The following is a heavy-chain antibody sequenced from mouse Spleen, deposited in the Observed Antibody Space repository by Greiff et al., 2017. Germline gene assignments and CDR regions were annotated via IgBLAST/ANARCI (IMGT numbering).Heavy chain of an antibody. J-gene: IGHJ3*01. CDR1: GFTFSDYY. V-gene: IGHV5-16*01. CDR3: ARGADYYGTGGFAY. CDR2: INYDGSST. Sequence: EVQLVESEGGLVQPGSSMKLSCTASGFTFSDYYMAWVRQVPEKGLEWVANINYDGSSTYYLDSLKSRFIISRDNAKNILYLQMSSLKSEDTATYYCARGADYYGTGGFAYWGQGTLVTVSA. D-gene: IGHD1-1*01.